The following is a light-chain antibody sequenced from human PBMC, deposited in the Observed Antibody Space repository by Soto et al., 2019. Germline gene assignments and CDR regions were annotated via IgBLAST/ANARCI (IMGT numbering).Light chain of an antibody. CDR3: QQYGTSPRT. CDR1: QRISTN. CDR2: GAS. V-gene: IGKV3-20*01. Sequence: EIVMTQSPPTLSLSPGERATLSCRASQRISTNVAWYQHKPGQAPRLLIYGASSRATGIPDRFSGSGSGTDFTLTISRLEPEDFAVYYCQQYGTSPRTFGQGTKVDIK. J-gene: IGKJ1*01.